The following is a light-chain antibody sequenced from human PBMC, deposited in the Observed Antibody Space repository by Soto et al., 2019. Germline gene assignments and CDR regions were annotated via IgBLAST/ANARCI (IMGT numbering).Light chain of an antibody. J-gene: IGLJ1*01. CDR2: DVS. CDR3: SSYTTSSTRV. CDR1: SSDVGTYNY. Sequence: QSVLTQSASVSGSPGQSITISCTGTSSDVGTYNYVSWYQQHPGKAPKLIIYDVSNRPSGVSDRFSGSKSGNTASLTISGLQAEGEADYYCSSYTTSSTRVFGTGTKLTVL. V-gene: IGLV2-14*03.